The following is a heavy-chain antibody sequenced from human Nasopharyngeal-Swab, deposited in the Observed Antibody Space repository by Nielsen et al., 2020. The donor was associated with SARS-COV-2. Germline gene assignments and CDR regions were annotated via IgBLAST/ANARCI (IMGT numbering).Heavy chain of an antibody. D-gene: IGHD1-26*01. CDR1: GGSIRSHH. CDR3: AKIAAVWDLLVFDY. J-gene: IGHJ4*02. CDR2: IDESGTA. Sequence: GSLRLSCTVSGGSIRSHHWSWIRQSPGKGLEWIGHIDESGTATYNPSLKSRVTISIDTSKNQFSLEVNSVTAADTAVYYCAKIAAVWDLLVFDYWGQGSLVTVSS. V-gene: IGHV4-59*11.